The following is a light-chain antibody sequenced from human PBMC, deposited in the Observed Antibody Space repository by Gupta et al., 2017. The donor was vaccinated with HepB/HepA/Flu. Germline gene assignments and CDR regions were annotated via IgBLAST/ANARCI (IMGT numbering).Light chain of an antibody. CDR3: QSADSSGTYVV. CDR2: KDS. CDR1: ALPKQY. V-gene: IGLV3-25*03. J-gene: IGLJ2*01. Sequence: SYELTQPPSVSGSPAQTARTTCSGDALPKQYAYWYQQKPGQAPVLVIYKDSERPSGIPERFSGSSSGTTVTLTISGVQAEDEADYYCQSADSSGTYVVFGGGTKLTVL.